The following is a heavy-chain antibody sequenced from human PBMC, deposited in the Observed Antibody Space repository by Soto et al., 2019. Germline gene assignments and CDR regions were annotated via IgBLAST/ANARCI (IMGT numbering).Heavy chain of an antibody. CDR2: IIPIFGPA. J-gene: IGHJ4*02. Sequence: SVKVSCKTSGGSFNNYTMNWVRQAPGQGLEWMGGIIPIFGPANYAQRFQGRVTITADESTSTAYMELSSLRSDDTAVYYCARGATHGIFDYWGQGTLVTVSS. CDR3: ARGATHGIFDY. CDR1: GGSFNNYT. D-gene: IGHD1-26*01. V-gene: IGHV1-69*13.